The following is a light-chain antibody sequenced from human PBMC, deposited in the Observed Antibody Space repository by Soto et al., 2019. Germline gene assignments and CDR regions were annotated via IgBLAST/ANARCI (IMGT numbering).Light chain of an antibody. Sequence: DIQMTQSPSSLSASVGDRVTITCQASQDITNYLNWYQQKPGKAPKLLIYDASNLETGVPSRFSGSGSGTDFTFTISSLQPEDIATYYCQQYDTLLTFGGGTKVEIK. V-gene: IGKV1-33*01. CDR2: DAS. CDR1: QDITNY. J-gene: IGKJ4*01. CDR3: QQYDTLLT.